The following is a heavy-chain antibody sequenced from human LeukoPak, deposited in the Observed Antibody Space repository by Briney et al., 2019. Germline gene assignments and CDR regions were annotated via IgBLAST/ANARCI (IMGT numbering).Heavy chain of an antibody. Sequence: GESLKIYCKGSGYSFTNYWIGWVRQMPGKGLEWMGIIYPGDSDTRYSPSLQGQVTISADKSINTAYLQWSSLKPSDSGMYYCARQRGYRMTKDGFDVWGQGTMVTVSA. J-gene: IGHJ3*01. D-gene: IGHD2-2*03. CDR2: IYPGDSDT. CDR1: GYSFTNYW. CDR3: ARQRGYRMTKDGFDV. V-gene: IGHV5-51*01.